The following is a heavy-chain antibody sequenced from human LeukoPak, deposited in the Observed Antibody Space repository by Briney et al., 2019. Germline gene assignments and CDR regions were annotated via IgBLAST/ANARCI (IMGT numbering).Heavy chain of an antibody. CDR1: GYSFTSYW. Sequence: GESLQISSKGSGYSFTSYWIGWVRQLPGKGPEWMGIIYPGDSDTRYSPSFQGQVTISDDNSIRTAYLQWSSLKAWDTAIYYCARETAGTFHFDFWGRGSLVTVSS. CDR2: IYPGDSDT. CDR3: ARETAGTFHFDF. J-gene: IGHJ4*02. D-gene: IGHD6-13*01. V-gene: IGHV5-51*01.